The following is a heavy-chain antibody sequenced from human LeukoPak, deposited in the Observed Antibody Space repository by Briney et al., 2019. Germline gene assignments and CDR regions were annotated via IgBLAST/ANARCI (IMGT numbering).Heavy chain of an antibody. D-gene: IGHD2-2*01. CDR3: AAGLDIVVVPAASCYGMDV. CDR1: GFTFSSYE. CDR2: ISSSGSTV. Sequence: PGGSLRLSCAASGFTFSSYEMNWVRQAPGKGLEWVSYISSSGSTVYYADSVKGRFTISRDNAKNSLYLQMNSLRAEDTAVYYCAAGLDIVVVPAASCYGMDVWGKGTTVTVSS. V-gene: IGHV3-48*03. J-gene: IGHJ6*04.